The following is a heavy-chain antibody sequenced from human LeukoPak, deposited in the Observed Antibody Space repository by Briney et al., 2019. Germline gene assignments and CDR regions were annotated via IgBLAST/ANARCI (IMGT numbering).Heavy chain of an antibody. CDR2: VSYTGRT. J-gene: IGHJ3*02. V-gene: IGHV4-59*01. Sequence: SETLSLTCSLSGGSISSNYWTWIRQSPGKGLDYIGHVSYTGRTRYNPSLPRRLTISLGTSNNHFSLQLTSVSAPDTAVYYCARLLDYDNSGAPDIFDIWGQGTMVTVSS. CDR1: GGSISSNY. CDR3: ARLLDYDNSGAPDIFDI. D-gene: IGHD3-22*01.